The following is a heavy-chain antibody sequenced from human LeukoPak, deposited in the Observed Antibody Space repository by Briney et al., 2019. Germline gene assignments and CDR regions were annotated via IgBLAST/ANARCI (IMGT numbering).Heavy chain of an antibody. Sequence: SETLSLTCTVSGGSISSYYWSWLRQPPGKGLEWIGYIYYSGSTNYNPSLKSRVTISVDTSKNQFSLKLSSVTAADTAVYYCARQYSYDSFDYWGQGTLVTVSS. CDR1: GGSISSYY. CDR3: ARQYSYDSFDY. V-gene: IGHV4-59*08. CDR2: IYYSGST. D-gene: IGHD5-18*01. J-gene: IGHJ4*02.